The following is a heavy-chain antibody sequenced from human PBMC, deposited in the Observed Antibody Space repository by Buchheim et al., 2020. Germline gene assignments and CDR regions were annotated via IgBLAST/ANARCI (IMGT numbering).Heavy chain of an antibody. Sequence: QLQLQESGPGLVRPSETLSLTCSVSGGSIGSATYYWGWFRQSPGKGLEWIGSIKDSGSTFYNPSLKSRVAISADTSKAPFSLNLNSVTAADTAVYYCARDFGYWGQGIL. V-gene: IGHV4-39*02. CDR3: ARDFGY. J-gene: IGHJ4*02. D-gene: IGHD3-10*01. CDR1: GGSIGSATYY. CDR2: IKDSGST.